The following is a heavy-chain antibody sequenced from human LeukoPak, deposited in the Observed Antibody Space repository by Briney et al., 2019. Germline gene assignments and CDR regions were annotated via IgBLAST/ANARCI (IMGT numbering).Heavy chain of an antibody. CDR3: ARDLYIDSSGYDAFDI. CDR1: GGSIASYY. CDR2: IYTSGST. D-gene: IGHD3-22*01. V-gene: IGHV4-4*07. J-gene: IGHJ3*02. Sequence: SETLSLTCTVSGGSIASYYWSWIRQPAGKGLEWIGRIYTSGSTNYNPSLKSRVTMSVDTSKNQFSLKLSSVTAADTAVYYCARDLYIDSSGYDAFDIWGQGTMVTVSS.